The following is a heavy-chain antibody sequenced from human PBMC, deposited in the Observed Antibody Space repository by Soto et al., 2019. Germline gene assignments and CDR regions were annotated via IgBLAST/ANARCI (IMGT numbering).Heavy chain of an antibody. CDR3: VRGRVMITFGVVIVIDY. V-gene: IGHV1-8*01. CDR1: GYTFTSYG. J-gene: IGHJ4*02. D-gene: IGHD3-16*02. Sequence: ASVKVSCKASGYTFTSYGISWVRQAPGQGLEWVGWTSAYNGYTDYAQKFQDRVTMTGNTSITTAYMEPSSLRSEDTAVYYCVRGRVMITFGVVIVIDYWGQGSPVTVSS. CDR2: TSAYNGYT.